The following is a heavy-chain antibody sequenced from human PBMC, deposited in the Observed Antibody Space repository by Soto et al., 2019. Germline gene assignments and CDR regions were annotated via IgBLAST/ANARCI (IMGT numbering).Heavy chain of an antibody. CDR1: GFTFSSYS. V-gene: IGHV3-48*01. CDR3: ARDRRAGVNWFDP. Sequence: EVQLVESGGGLVQPGGSLRLSCAASGFTFSSYSMNWVRQAPGKGLEWVSYISSSSSAIYYADSVKGRFTISRDSAKNSLYLHMNSLRAEDTAVYYCARDRRAGVNWFDPWGQGTLVTVSS. D-gene: IGHD6-19*01. J-gene: IGHJ5*02. CDR2: ISSSSSAI.